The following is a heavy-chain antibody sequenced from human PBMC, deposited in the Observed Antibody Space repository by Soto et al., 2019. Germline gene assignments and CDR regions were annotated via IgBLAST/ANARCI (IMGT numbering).Heavy chain of an antibody. V-gene: IGHV1-46*01. CDR1: GYTFTSYY. CDR3: ARGGLIIVVGACDAFDI. D-gene: IGHD2-15*01. J-gene: IGHJ3*02. CDR2: INPSGGST. Sequence: GASVKVSCKASGYTFTSYYMHWVRQAPGQGLEWMGIINPSGGSTSYAQKYQGRVTMTRDTSTSTVYMELSSLRSEDTAVYYCARGGLIIVVGACDAFDIWCQRTMGT.